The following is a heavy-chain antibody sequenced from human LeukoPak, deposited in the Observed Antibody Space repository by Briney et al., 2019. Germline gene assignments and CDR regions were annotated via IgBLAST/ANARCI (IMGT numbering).Heavy chain of an antibody. CDR3: ARVALYESSGYNYFDY. Sequence: PSGTLSLTCAVSGGSISSNNWWNWVRQPPGKGLEWIGEIYRTGSTNYNPSLKSRVIISVDKSKNQFSLKLSSVTAADTAVYYCARVALYESSGYNYFDYWGQGTLVTVSS. D-gene: IGHD3-22*01. CDR2: IYRTGST. V-gene: IGHV4-4*02. J-gene: IGHJ4*02. CDR1: GGSISSNNW.